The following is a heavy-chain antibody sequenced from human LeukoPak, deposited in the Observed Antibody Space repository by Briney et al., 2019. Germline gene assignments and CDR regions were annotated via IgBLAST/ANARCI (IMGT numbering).Heavy chain of an antibody. V-gene: IGHV3-15*01. CDR2: IKSRTDDETT. Sequence: GGSLRLSCARSGFSLSNAWVSWVPRAPGEGREWVGRIKSRTDDETTDYAEPAKGRFRSSREDSKNILDLHMSSLQPGNTPLFYCTTHPSGNYFGSVFFDYWGPGTLVTVSS. D-gene: IGHD1-26*01. J-gene: IGHJ4*02. CDR1: GFSLSNAW. CDR3: TTHPSGNYFGSVFFDY.